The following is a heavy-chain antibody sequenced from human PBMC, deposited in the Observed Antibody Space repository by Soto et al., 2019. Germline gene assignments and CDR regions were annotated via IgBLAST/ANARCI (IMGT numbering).Heavy chain of an antibody. Sequence: QVQLQQWGAGLLKASETLSLTCAVVGDSLRGQSWNWIRQSPGKGLEWIGELDQGGGTNYNPSLKSRAIISDDTSKNQFSLTLTSVTAADTAVYYCAREDSYGWSGESLDVWGQGTTVTVSS. CDR1: GDSLRGQS. V-gene: IGHV4-34*01. J-gene: IGHJ6*02. CDR3: AREDSYGWSGESLDV. D-gene: IGHD6-19*01. CDR2: LDQGGGT.